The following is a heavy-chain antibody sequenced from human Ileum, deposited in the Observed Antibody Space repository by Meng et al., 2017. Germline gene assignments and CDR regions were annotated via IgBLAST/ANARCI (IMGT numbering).Heavy chain of an antibody. V-gene: IGHV4-59*01. D-gene: IGHD2/OR15-2a*01. Sequence: QVQLQESGPGLGKPSETLSLTCTVSGGSISGYYWSWFRQPPGRGLEWIGYIYYRGSTNYNPSLKSRVTISADTSRNQFSLRLSSVTAADTAVYYCVGFLPHRPSDYWGQGTLVTVSS. CDR3: VGFLPHRPSDY. CDR1: GGSISGYY. J-gene: IGHJ4*02. CDR2: IYYRGST.